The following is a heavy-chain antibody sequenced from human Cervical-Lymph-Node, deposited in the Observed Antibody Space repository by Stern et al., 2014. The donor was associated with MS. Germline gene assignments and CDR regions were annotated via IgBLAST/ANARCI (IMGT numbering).Heavy chain of an antibody. D-gene: IGHD1-26*01. CDR1: GGTFINYA. CDR3: AGGPDYGRGDRHYYYDMGV. V-gene: IGHV1-69*12. CDR2: IIPVFGTP. Sequence: QVQLVQSGAEVKKPGSSVKVSCKASGGTFINYAITWVRQAPGQGLEWMGAIIPVFGTPDYAQKFQGRVTMTADESTNTAYLELSTLKSEDPPIFYWAGGPDYGRGDRHYYYDMGVWGQGTTVTVSS. J-gene: IGHJ6*02.